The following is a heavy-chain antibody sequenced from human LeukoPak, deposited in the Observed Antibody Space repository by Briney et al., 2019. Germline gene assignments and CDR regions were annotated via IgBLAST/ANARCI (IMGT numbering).Heavy chain of an antibody. CDR2: INHSGTT. CDR1: GGAFSGYY. J-gene: IGHJ4*02. V-gene: IGHV4-34*01. Sequence: SETLSLTCAVYGGAFSGYYWSWIRQPPGKGLEWIGEINHSGTTNYNPSLKSRVTISVDTSKNQFSLKLSSVTAADTAVYYCSRERVLRYWGQGTLVTVSP. CDR3: SRERVLRY.